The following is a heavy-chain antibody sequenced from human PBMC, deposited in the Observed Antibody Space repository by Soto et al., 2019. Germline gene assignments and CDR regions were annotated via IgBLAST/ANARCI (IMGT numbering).Heavy chain of an antibody. Sequence: QVQLVQSGAEVKKPGSSVKVSCKASGGTFSSYAISWVRQAPGQGLEWMGGIIPIFGTANYAQKFQGRVTITADKSTSTAYMELSSLRSEDTAVYYCAGDDYNWNYVYDFRRDYYSYGMDVWGQGTTVTVSS. V-gene: IGHV1-69*06. CDR3: AGDDYNWNYVYDFRRDYYSYGMDV. CDR2: IIPIFGTA. CDR1: GGTFSSYA. J-gene: IGHJ6*02. D-gene: IGHD1-7*01.